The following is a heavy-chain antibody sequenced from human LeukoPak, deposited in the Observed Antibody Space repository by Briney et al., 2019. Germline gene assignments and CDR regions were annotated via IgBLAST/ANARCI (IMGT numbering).Heavy chain of an antibody. Sequence: GGSLRLSCAASGFTSSSYGMHWVRQAPGKGLEWAAVIWYDGSNKYYADSVKGRLTISRDNSKNTLYLQMNSLRAEDTAVYYCAREKIVLRENWFDPWGQGTLVTVSS. CDR2: IWYDGSNK. D-gene: IGHD2/OR15-2a*01. V-gene: IGHV3-33*01. J-gene: IGHJ5*02. CDR3: AREKIVLRENWFDP. CDR1: GFTSSSYG.